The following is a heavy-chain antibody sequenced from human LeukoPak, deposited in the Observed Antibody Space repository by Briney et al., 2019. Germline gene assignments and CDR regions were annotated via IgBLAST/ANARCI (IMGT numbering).Heavy chain of an antibody. CDR3: AKDSPYAYYGSGSYWDY. D-gene: IGHD3-10*01. Sequence: GGSLRLSCAASGFTFSSYAMSWVRQAPGKGLEWVSGISGSGSTYYADSVKGRFTISRDNSKNTLYLQMNSLGAEDTAVYYCAKDSPYAYYGSGSYWDYWGQGTLVTVSS. V-gene: IGHV3-23*01. CDR2: ISGSGST. CDR1: GFTFSSYA. J-gene: IGHJ4*02.